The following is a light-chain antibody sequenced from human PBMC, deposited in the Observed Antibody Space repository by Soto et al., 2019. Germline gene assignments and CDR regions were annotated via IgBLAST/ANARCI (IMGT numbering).Light chain of an antibody. J-gene: IGKJ1*01. CDR2: WAS. V-gene: IGKV4-1*01. Sequence: IVMTQAPDSLAVSLGERATINCKSHQSVLYSSNNKNYLAWYQQKPGQPPKALIYWASTRESGVPDRFSGSGSGTDFTLTSSSLQAEDVAVYYCQQYYTTPWTVGQGTKVDIK. CDR1: QSVLYSSNNKNY. CDR3: QQYYTTPWT.